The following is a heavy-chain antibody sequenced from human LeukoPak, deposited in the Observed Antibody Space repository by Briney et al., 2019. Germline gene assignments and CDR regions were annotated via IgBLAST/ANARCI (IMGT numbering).Heavy chain of an antibody. D-gene: IGHD6-13*01. J-gene: IGHJ4*02. V-gene: IGHV4-59*01. CDR3: ARGPYSSIWFIDY. Sequence: PSETLSLTCTVSGGSISSYYWSWIRQPPGKGLEWIGYIYYSGSTNYNPSLKSRVTISVDTSKNQFSLKLSSVTAADTAVYYCARGPYSSIWFIDYWGQGTLVTVSS. CDR2: IYYSGST. CDR1: GGSISSYY.